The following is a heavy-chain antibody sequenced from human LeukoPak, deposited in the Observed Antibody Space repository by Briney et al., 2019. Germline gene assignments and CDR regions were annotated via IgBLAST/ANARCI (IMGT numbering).Heavy chain of an antibody. J-gene: IGHJ4*02. CDR3: AKDRRVVVAATHYDY. Sequence: GGSLRLSCAASGFTFSRYPMSWVRQAPGKGLEWVSAISGSGGSTYYADSVKGRFTISRDNSKNTLYLQMNSLRAEDTAVYYCAKDRRVVVAATHYDYWGQGTLVTVSS. V-gene: IGHV3-23*01. D-gene: IGHD2-15*01. CDR2: ISGSGGST. CDR1: GFTFSRYP.